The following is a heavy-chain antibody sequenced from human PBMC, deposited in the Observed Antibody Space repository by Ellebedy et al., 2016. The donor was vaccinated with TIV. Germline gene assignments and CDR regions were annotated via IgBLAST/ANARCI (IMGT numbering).Heavy chain of an antibody. CDR1: GFSISSHR. J-gene: IGHJ6*04. CDR2: ISSDGSDT. D-gene: IGHD3-10*01. CDR3: ARHSGGHGFDI. V-gene: IGHV3-74*01. Sequence: GESLKISCAASGFSISSHRMHWVRQAAGKGLVWVSHISSDGSDTSYADSVKGRFIISRDNAENTLDLQMSSLRAEDTALYYCARHSGGHGFDIWGKGTPVTVSS.